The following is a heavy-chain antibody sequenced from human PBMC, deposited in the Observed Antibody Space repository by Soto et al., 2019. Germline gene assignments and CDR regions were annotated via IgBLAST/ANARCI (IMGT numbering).Heavy chain of an antibody. D-gene: IGHD2-8*01. J-gene: IGHJ4*02. CDR3: ARARNGDPTFFDY. CDR2: IYYSGSA. Sequence: PSETLSLTCTVSGGSVSSSNYYWSWIRQPPGKGLEWLGYIYYSGSASYNPSLKSRITVSVDTSKNQFSLKLSSVTAADTAVYYCARARNGDPTFFDYWGQGTLVTVSS. V-gene: IGHV4-61*01. CDR1: GGSVSSSNYY.